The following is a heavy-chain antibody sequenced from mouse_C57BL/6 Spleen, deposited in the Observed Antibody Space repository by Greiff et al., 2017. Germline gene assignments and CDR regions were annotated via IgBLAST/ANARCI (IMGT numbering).Heavy chain of an antibody. CDR3: ARADYDYVWFAY. D-gene: IGHD2-4*01. CDR1: GYTFTSYW. CDR2: IYPSDSET. Sequence: VQLQQPGAELVRPGSSVKLSCKASGYTFTSYWMDWVKQRPGQGLEWIGNIYPSDSETHYNQKFKDKATLTADKSSSTAYMQLSSLTSEDSAVYYCARADYDYVWFAYWGQGTLVTVSA. J-gene: IGHJ3*01. V-gene: IGHV1-61*01.